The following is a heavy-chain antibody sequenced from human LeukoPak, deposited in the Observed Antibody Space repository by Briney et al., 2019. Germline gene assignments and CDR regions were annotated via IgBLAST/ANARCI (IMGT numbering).Heavy chain of an antibody. CDR2: IKSKPDGGTT. Sequence: PGGSLRLSCVGSGFTFSNAWVNWGRQSPGKGLEWGGRIKSKPDGGTTDYAAPVKGRFTISRDDSKTTVYLQMKSLKTEDTAVYYCSTGGYFYDYWGQGTLVTVSS. V-gene: IGHV3-15*01. J-gene: IGHJ4*02. D-gene: IGHD2-21*01. CDR1: GFTFSNAW. CDR3: STGGYFYDY.